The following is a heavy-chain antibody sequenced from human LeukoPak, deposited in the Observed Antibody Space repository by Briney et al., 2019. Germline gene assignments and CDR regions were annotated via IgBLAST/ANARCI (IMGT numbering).Heavy chain of an antibody. CDR3: ARSSTVGPRYYYYGMDV. D-gene: IGHD4-11*01. CDR1: GYTLSSFA. V-gene: IGHV1-3*01. CDR2: LNAANGNS. Sequence: ASVTISCKASGYTLSSFAMHWVRQAPGQRLEWRGRLNAANGNSQHSQKFQGRVTITRDTSASTAYMELSSLRSEDTAVYYCARSSTVGPRYYYYGMDVWGQGTTVTVSS. J-gene: IGHJ6*02.